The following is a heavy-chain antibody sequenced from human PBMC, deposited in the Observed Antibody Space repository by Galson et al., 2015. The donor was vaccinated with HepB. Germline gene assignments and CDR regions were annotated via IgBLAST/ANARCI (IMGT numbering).Heavy chain of an antibody. J-gene: IGHJ4*02. V-gene: IGHV3-7*01. CDR3: ARDRGDSSGYSEFDY. D-gene: IGHD3-22*01. CDR2: IKPDGGEK. CDR1: GFTFSRFW. Sequence: SLRLSCAASGFTFSRFWMTWVRQAPGKGLEWVANIKPDGGEKYYVDSVKGRFTISRDNSKNTLYLQMNSLRAEDTAVYYCARDRGDSSGYSEFDYWGQGTLVTVSS.